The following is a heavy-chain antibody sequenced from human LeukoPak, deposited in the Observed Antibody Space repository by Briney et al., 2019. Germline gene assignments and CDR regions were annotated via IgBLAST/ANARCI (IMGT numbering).Heavy chain of an antibody. CDR2: FDPEDGET. CDR3: ARDYYDSSGHDY. J-gene: IGHJ4*02. Sequence: GSVKVSCKVSGYTLTELSMHWVRQAPGKGLEWMGGFDPEDGETIYAQKFQGRVTMTEDTSTDTAYMELSSLRSEDTAVYYCARDYYDSSGHDYWGQGTLVTVSS. V-gene: IGHV1-24*01. D-gene: IGHD3-22*01. CDR1: GYTLTELS.